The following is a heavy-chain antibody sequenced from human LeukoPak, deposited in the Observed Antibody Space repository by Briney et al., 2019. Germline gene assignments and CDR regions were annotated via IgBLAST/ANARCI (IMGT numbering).Heavy chain of an antibody. Sequence: SETLSLTCTVSGGPITGSSYYWGWIRQPPGKNLESIGSIYYSGGTYYNPSLKSRVTISLDTSKNQFSLKLRSVTAADTAVYYCARDRGVYFNFWGQGTLVTVSS. J-gene: IGHJ4*02. V-gene: IGHV4-39*07. CDR1: GGPITGSSYY. CDR2: IYYSGGT. CDR3: ARDRGVYFNF.